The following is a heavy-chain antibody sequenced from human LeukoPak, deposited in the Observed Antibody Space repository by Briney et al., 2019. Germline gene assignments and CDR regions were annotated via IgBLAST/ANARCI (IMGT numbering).Heavy chain of an antibody. CDR1: GYTFTGYY. CDR2: INPNSGGT. J-gene: IGHJ4*02. CDR3: ARDSSGHNDY. D-gene: IGHD3-22*01. V-gene: IGHV1-2*02. Sequence: ASVKVSCKASGYTFTGYYMHWVRQAPGQGLEWMGWINPNSGGTNYAQKFQGRVTMTRHTSLSTAYMELSRLRYDDTAVYYCARDSSGHNDYWGQGTLVTVSS.